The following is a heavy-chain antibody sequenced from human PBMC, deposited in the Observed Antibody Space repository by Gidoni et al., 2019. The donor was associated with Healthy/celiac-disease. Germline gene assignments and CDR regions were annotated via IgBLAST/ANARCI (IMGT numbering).Heavy chain of an antibody. D-gene: IGHD5-12*01. Sequence: QVTLRESGPALVKPTQTLTLTCTFSGFSLSTSGMCVSWIRQPPGKALEWLASIDWDDDKYYSTSLKTRLTISKDTSKNQVVLTMTNMYPVDTATYYCARMVRGYSGYDHNYYGMDVWGQGTTVTVSS. J-gene: IGHJ6*02. V-gene: IGHV2-70*15. CDR2: IDWDDDK. CDR3: ARMVRGYSGYDHNYYGMDV. CDR1: GFSLSTSGMC.